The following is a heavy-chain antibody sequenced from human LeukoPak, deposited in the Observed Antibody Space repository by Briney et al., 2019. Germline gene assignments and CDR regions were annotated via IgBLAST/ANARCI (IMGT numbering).Heavy chain of an antibody. CDR2: ISGSGGST. J-gene: IGHJ4*02. V-gene: IGHV3-23*01. Sequence: GGSLRLSCAASGFTFSSYAMSWVRQAPGKGLEWVSAISGSGGSTYYADSVKGRFTISRDNSKNTLYLQMNSLRAEDTAVYSCARAVVPADLFDYWGQGTLVTVSS. D-gene: IGHD2-2*01. CDR3: ARAVVPADLFDY. CDR1: GFTFSSYA.